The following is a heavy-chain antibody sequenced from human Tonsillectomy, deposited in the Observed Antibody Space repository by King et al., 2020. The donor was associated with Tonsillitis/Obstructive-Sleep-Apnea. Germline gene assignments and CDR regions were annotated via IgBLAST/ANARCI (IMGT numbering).Heavy chain of an antibody. V-gene: IGHV3-7*04. CDR2: INREGRDT. J-gene: IGHJ4*02. CDR1: GFTFSNYW. Sequence: VQLVESGGNLGQPGGSLRLSCVASGFTFSNYWMSWVRPAPGNGLEWVAHINREGRDTYYVDSVKGRFTISRANAKNSLYLHMNSLRAEDTAVYYCARDVIVPDYFDYWGQGTLVTVSS. D-gene: IGHD2-2*01. CDR3: ARDVIVPDYFDY.